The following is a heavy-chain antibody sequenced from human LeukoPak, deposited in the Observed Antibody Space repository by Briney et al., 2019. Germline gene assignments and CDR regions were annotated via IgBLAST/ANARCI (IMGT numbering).Heavy chain of an antibody. D-gene: IGHD3-10*01. V-gene: IGHV3-48*03. Sequence: GGSLRLSCAASGFTFSSYEMNWVRRAPGKGLEWVSYISSSGSTIYYADSVKGRFTISRDNAKNSLYLQMNSLRAEDTAVYYCAGHSRWFGEFFWGQGTLVTVSS. CDR3: AGHSRWFGEFF. J-gene: IGHJ1*01. CDR1: GFTFSSYE. CDR2: ISSSGSTI.